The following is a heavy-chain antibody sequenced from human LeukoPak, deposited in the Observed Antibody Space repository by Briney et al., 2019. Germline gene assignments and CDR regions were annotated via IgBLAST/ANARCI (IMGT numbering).Heavy chain of an antibody. CDR2: INHSGST. CDR1: GGSFSGYY. J-gene: IGHJ5*02. Sequence: PSETPSLTCAVYGGSFSGYYWSWIRQPPGKGLEWIGEINHSGSTSYNPSLKSRATISVDTSKNQFSLKLSSVTAADTAVYYCASLLGYCSSISCVDPWGQGTLVTVSS. CDR3: ASLLGYCSSISCVDP. V-gene: IGHV4-34*01. D-gene: IGHD2-2*01.